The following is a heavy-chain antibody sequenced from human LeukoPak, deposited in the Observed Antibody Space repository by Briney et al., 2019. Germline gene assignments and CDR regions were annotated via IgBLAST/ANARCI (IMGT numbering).Heavy chain of an antibody. J-gene: IGHJ4*02. CDR2: IYYSGST. CDR1: GGSISSGDYY. D-gene: IGHD1-1*01. V-gene: IGHV4-30-4*01. Sequence: PSETLSLTCTVSGGSISSGDYYWSWIRRPPGKGLEWIGYIYYSGSTYYNPSLKSRVTISVDTSKNQFSLKLSSVTAADTAVYYCARGVRHLYYFDYWGQGTLVTVSS. CDR3: ARGVRHLYYFDY.